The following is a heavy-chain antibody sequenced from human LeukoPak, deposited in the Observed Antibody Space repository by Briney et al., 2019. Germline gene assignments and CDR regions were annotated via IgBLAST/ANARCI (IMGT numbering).Heavy chain of an antibody. CDR3: ARTLQEWLALSSYWYFDL. J-gene: IGHJ2*01. CDR2: INQDGSDK. Sequence: GGSLRLSCAASGLTFSIHWMNWVRQAPGKGLECVANINQDGSDKYYVDSVKGRFTISRDNTKNSLYLQMNSLRAEDTAVYYCARTLQEWLALSSYWYFDLWGRGTLVTVSS. CDR1: GLTFSIHW. V-gene: IGHV3-7*01. D-gene: IGHD3-3*01.